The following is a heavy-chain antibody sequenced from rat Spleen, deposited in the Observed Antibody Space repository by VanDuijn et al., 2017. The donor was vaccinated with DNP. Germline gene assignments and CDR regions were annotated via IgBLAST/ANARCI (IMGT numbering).Heavy chain of an antibody. D-gene: IGHD1-7*01. J-gene: IGHJ2*01. Sequence: DVQLQESGSGLVKPSQSLSLTCSVIGYSITSNYWGWIRKFPGNKMEYIGHISYSGGTNYNPSLRSRISITRDTSKNHFFLHLNSVTTEDTATYYCARWTRYFDYWGQGVMVTVSS. CDR2: ISYSGGT. CDR3: ARWTRYFDY. CDR1: GYSITSNY. V-gene: IGHV3-1*01.